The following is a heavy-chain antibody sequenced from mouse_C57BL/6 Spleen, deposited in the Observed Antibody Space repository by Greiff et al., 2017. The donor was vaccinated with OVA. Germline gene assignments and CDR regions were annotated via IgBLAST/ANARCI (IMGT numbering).Heavy chain of an antibody. CDR3: ARPPSYYSNYPAWFAY. Sequence: QVQLKESGPGILQPSQTLSLTCSFSGFSLSTFGMGVGWIRQPSGKGLEWLAHIWWDDDKYYNPALKSRLTISKDTSKNQVFLKIANVDTADTATYYCARPPSYYSNYPAWFAYWGQGTLVTVSA. V-gene: IGHV8-8*01. J-gene: IGHJ3*01. CDR1: GFSLSTFGMG. D-gene: IGHD2-5*01. CDR2: IWWDDDK.